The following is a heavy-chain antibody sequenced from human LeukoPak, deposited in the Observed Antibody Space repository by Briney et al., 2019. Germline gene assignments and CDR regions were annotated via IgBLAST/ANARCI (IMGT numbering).Heavy chain of an antibody. Sequence: GASVKVSCKPSGYTFTDYAINWVRQAPGQGLEYMGWVNTNTGNPTYAQGFTGRFVFSSDSSVSTAYQQITSLKADDSAIYFCASCNDSSGYFAYWGQGTLVTVSS. D-gene: IGHD3-22*01. CDR1: GYTFTDYA. CDR2: VNTNTGNP. CDR3: ASCNDSSGYFAY. J-gene: IGHJ4*02. V-gene: IGHV7-4-1*02.